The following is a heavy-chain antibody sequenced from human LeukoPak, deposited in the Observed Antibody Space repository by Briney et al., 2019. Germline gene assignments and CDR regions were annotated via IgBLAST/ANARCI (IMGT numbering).Heavy chain of an antibody. D-gene: IGHD4-23*01. CDR2: IGTAGDT. Sequence: GGSLRLSCAASGFTFSSYDMHWVRQATGKGLEWVSAIGTAGDTYYPGSVKGRFTISRENAKNSLYLQMNSLRAGDTAVYYYARAAPHYGGNSLDYWGQGTLVTVSS. J-gene: IGHJ4*02. CDR1: GFTFSSYD. V-gene: IGHV3-13*01. CDR3: ARAAPHYGGNSLDY.